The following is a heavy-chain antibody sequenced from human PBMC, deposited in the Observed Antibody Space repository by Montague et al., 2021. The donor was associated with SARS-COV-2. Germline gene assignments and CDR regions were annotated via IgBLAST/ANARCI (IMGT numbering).Heavy chain of an antibody. D-gene: IGHD3-22*01. CDR2: INHSGSI. V-gene: IGHV4-34*01. Sequence: SETLSLTCAVYSGSFSDYYWTWIRQPPGKGLEWIGEINHSGSINYNPSLKSRVSISVDTSKNQFSLKLTSVTAADTAVYYCARGAPTITRIVVGLSGAGWDFDVWGRGTLVTVSS. J-gene: IGHJ2*01. CDR1: SGSFSDYY. CDR3: ARGAPTITRIVVGLSGAGWDFDV.